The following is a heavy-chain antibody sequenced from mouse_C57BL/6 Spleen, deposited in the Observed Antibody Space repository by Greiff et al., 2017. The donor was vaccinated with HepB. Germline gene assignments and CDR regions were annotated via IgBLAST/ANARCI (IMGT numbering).Heavy chain of an antibody. J-gene: IGHJ1*03. Sequence: VQLQQPGAELVKPGASVKMSCKASGYTFTSYWITWVKQRPGQGLEWIGDIYPGSGSTNYNEKFKSKATLTVDTSSSTAYMQLSSLTSEDSAVYYCARPGDYEGYFDVWGTGTTVTVSS. CDR3: ARPGDYEGYFDV. V-gene: IGHV1-55*01. D-gene: IGHD2-4*01. CDR2: IYPGSGST. CDR1: GYTFTSYW.